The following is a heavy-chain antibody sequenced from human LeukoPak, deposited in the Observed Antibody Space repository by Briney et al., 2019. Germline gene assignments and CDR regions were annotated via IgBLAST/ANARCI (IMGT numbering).Heavy chain of an antibody. CDR2: IRYDGSNK. CDR3: AENSGVISGFDP. Sequence: GGSLRLSCAASGFTFSSYGMHWVRQAPGKGLEWVAFIRYDGSNKYYADSVKGRFTISRDNSKNTLYLQMNSLRAEDTAVYYCAENSGVISGFDPWGQGTLVTVSS. J-gene: IGHJ5*02. D-gene: IGHD4-23*01. V-gene: IGHV3-30*02. CDR1: GFTFSSYG.